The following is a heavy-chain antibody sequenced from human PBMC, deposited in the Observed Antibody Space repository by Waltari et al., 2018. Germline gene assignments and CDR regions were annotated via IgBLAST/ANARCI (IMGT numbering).Heavy chain of an antibody. Sequence: QVQLQESGPGLVKPSETLSLTCAVSGYSISSGYYWGWIRQPPGKGPGWIGSIYHSGSTYYNPSLKSRVTISVDTSKNQFSLKLSSVTAADTAVYYCARGGCSSTSCYVPAYYYYYYMDVWGKGTTVTVSS. D-gene: IGHD2-2*01. J-gene: IGHJ6*03. CDR2: IYHSGST. CDR3: ARGGCSSTSCYVPAYYYYYYMDV. CDR1: GYSISSGYY. V-gene: IGHV4-38-2*01.